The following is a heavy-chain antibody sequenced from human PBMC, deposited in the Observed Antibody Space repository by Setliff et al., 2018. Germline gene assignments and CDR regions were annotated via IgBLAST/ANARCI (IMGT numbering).Heavy chain of an antibody. V-gene: IGHV4-34*01. J-gene: IGHJ3*02. CDR2: INHSGST. Sequence: SETLSLTCAVYGGSFSGYYWSWIRQPPGKGLEWIGEINHSGSTNYNPSLKSRVTISVDTSKNQFSLKLSSVTAAGTAVYYCASRLRRIAAAGRRAFDIWGQGTMVT. D-gene: IGHD6-13*01. CDR3: ASRLRRIAAAGRRAFDI. CDR1: GGSFSGYY.